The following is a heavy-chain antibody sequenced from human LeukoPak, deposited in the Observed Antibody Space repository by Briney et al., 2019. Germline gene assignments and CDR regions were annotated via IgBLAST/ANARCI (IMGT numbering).Heavy chain of an antibody. CDR1: GFTFSSYA. CDR2: ISDSGYST. D-gene: IGHD5-12*01. Sequence: GGSLRPSCAASGFTFSSYAITWVRQAPGKGLEWVSAISDSGYSTYYADSVKGRFTISRDNSKNTVYLQMNSLRAEDTAVYYCARSGYDLIDYWGQGTLVAVSS. CDR3: ARSGYDLIDY. J-gene: IGHJ4*02. V-gene: IGHV3-23*01.